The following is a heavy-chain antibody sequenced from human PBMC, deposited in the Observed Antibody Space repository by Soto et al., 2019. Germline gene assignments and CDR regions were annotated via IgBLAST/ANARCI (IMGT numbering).Heavy chain of an antibody. CDR2: INHSGST. D-gene: IGHD5-18*01. V-gene: IGHV4-34*01. CDR1: GGSFSGYY. Sequence: PSETLSLTCAVYGGSFSGYYWSWIRQPPGKGLEWIGEINHSGSTNYNPSLKSRVTISVDTSKNQFSLKLSSVTAADTAVYYCARVDTAMASYYYYYYGMDVWGQGTTVTVSS. J-gene: IGHJ6*02. CDR3: ARVDTAMASYYYYYYGMDV.